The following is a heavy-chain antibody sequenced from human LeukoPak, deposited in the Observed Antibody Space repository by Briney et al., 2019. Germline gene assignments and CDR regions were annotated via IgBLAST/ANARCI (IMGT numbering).Heavy chain of an antibody. J-gene: IGHJ4*02. CDR3: ARELGSSSSL. CDR2: IYSGGST. CDR1: GFTVSSNY. D-gene: IGHD6-6*01. V-gene: IGHV3-53*01. Sequence: GGSLRLSCAASGFTVSSNYMSWVRQVPGKGLEWVSVIYSGGSTYYADSVKGRFTISRHNSKNTLYLQMNSLRAEDTAVYYCARELGSSSSLWGQGTLVTVSS.